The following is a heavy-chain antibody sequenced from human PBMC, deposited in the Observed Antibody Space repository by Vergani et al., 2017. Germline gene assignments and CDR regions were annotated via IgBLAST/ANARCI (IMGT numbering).Heavy chain of an antibody. CDR3: ATGAGPFDI. J-gene: IGHJ4*02. Sequence: QVQLQESGPGLVKPPGTLSLTCPASGYPISYWCWSWLRQPAGKGLEWIGRLCPSGSTNYKPSLKSRVTMSMDTSKNQFSLKLTSVTAADTAVYYCATGAGPFDIWGQGTLVTVSS. CDR2: LCPSGST. V-gene: IGHV4-4*07. D-gene: IGHD7-27*01. CDR1: GYPISYWC.